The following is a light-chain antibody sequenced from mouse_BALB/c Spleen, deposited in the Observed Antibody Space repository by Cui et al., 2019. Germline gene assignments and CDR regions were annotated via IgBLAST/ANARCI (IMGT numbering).Light chain of an antibody. CDR2: ATS. V-gene: IGKV4-72*01. J-gene: IGKJ5*01. CDR3: EQWSSNPLT. CDR1: SRVSY. Sequence: HIVLSQPPALQAATTVVEVTVTSRASSRVSYMRWYQQKPGSSPKPWIYATSNLASGVPARFSGSGSGTSYSLTISRVEAEDAATYYCEQWSSNPLTFSAGTKLELK.